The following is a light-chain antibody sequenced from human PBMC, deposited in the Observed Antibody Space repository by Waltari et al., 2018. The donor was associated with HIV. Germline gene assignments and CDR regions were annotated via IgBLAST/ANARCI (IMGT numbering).Light chain of an antibody. CDR3: QTWDTGIRV. J-gene: IGLJ3*02. Sequence: QLVLTQSASASASLGASAKLTCTLSSGYTAYAIAWHQQQAEKGPRYLMKVNSDGSYSRGDGIPDRFSGFSSEAERYLTISSLQSEDEADYYCQTWDTGIRVFGGGTTLTVL. CDR1: SGYTAYA. CDR2: VNSDGSY. V-gene: IGLV4-69*01.